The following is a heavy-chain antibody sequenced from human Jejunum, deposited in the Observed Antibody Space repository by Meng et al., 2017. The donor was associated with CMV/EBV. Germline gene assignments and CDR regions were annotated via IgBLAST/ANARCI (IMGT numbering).Heavy chain of an antibody. CDR3: ARDLVAATAPNN. CDR2: ISAGSDYI. CDR1: GFPFSTYA. J-gene: IGHJ4*02. D-gene: IGHD1-26*01. Sequence: SGFPFSTYAMAWVRQAPGKGLEWVSSISAGSDYIYYADSVKGRFTVSRDNAKNSLYLQMNSLRAEDTAVYYCARDLVAATAPNNWGQGTLVTVSS. V-gene: IGHV3-21*01.